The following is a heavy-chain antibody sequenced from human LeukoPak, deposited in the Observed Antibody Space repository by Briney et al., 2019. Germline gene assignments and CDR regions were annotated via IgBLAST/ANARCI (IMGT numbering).Heavy chain of an antibody. CDR1: GFTFSSYA. CDR3: ARDLQPFNYYYMDV. CDR2: ISYDESNK. J-gene: IGHJ6*03. V-gene: IGHV3-30*04. Sequence: PGGSLRLSCAASGFTFSSYAIHWVRQAPGKGLEWVAIISYDESNKYYADSVKGRFTISRDNSKNTLYLQMNSLRGEDTAVYYCARDLQPFNYYYMDVWGKGTTVTVSS. D-gene: IGHD4-11*01.